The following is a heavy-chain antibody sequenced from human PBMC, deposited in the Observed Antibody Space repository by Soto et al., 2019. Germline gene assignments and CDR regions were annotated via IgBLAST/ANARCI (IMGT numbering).Heavy chain of an antibody. V-gene: IGHV1-18*04. CDR2: ISAYNGNT. Sequence: SVKVSCKASGYTFTSYGISWVRQAPGQGLEWMGWISAYNGNTNYAQKLQGRVTMTTDTSTSTAYMELRSLRSDDTAVYYCARDRGRYNWNRRTPAYWGQGTLVTVSS. D-gene: IGHD1-20*01. CDR3: ARDRGRYNWNRRTPAY. J-gene: IGHJ4*02. CDR1: GYTFTSYG.